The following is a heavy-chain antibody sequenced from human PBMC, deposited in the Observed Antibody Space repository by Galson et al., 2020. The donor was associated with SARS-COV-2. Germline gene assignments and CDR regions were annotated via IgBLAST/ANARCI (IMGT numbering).Heavy chain of an antibody. J-gene: IGHJ3*02. CDR3: ASLHYGEDAPGAVDM. D-gene: IGHD4-17*01. Sequence: SETLSLTCAVSGTSISSGSYSWNWIRQPPGKGLEWIGYISHSGATHYNPSLKSRVTISGDRSKNQFSLRLSSVTAADTAVYHCASLHYGEDAPGAVDMWGPGTRVTV. V-gene: IGHV4-30-2*01. CDR1: GTSISSGSYS. CDR2: ISHSGAT.